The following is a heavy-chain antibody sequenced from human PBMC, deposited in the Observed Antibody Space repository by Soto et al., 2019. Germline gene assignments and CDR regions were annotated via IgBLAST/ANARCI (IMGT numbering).Heavy chain of an antibody. D-gene: IGHD3-9*01. J-gene: IGHJ5*02. CDR2: IYYSGST. Sequence: SETLSLTCTVSGGSISSYYWSWIRQPPGKGLEWIGYIYYSGSTNYNPSLKSRVTISVDTSKNQFSLKLSSVTAADTAVYYCASSPKYFDWNYNWFDPWGQGTLVTVSS. CDR3: ASSPKYFDWNYNWFDP. V-gene: IGHV4-59*01. CDR1: GGSISSYY.